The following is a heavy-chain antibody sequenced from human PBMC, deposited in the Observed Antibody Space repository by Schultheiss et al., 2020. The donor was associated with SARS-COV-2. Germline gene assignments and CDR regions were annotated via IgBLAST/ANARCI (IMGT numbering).Heavy chain of an antibody. J-gene: IGHJ4*01. D-gene: IGHD2-2*01. V-gene: IGHV3-23*01. Sequence: GGSLRLSCAASGFTFSNFAMSWVRQAPGKGLEWVSAISGSGDNTYYADSVKGRFTISRDNSQNTLYLQMHSLRAEDTALYYCAKVPIIILLPAVFDYWGQGTLVTVSS. CDR1: GFTFSNFA. CDR3: AKVPIIILLPAVFDY. CDR2: ISGSGDNT.